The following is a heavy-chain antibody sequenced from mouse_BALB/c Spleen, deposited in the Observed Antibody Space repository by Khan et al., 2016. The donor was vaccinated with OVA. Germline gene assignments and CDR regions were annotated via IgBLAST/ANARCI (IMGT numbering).Heavy chain of an antibody. Sequence: EVQLVESGPGLVKPSQSLSLTCTVTGYSITSDYAWNWIRQFPGNKLEWMGYISYSGSTKYNPALKSRISITRDPSKNQFFLQLNSVTTEDTATYYCARDGSRYNYAMDYWGQGTSVTVSS. V-gene: IGHV3-2*02. CDR3: ARDGSRYNYAMDY. D-gene: IGHD2-3*01. J-gene: IGHJ4*01. CDR1: GYSITSDYA. CDR2: ISYSGST.